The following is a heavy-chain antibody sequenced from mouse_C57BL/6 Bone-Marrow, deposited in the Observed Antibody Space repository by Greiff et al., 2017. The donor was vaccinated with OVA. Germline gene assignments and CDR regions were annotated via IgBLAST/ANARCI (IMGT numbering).Heavy chain of an antibody. Sequence: VQLQQSGAELVRPGASVKLSCTASGFNIKDYYMHWVKQRPEQGLEWIGRIDPEDGDTEYAPKFQGKATLTVDKSSNTAYLQLSSLTSEDTAVYYCTTYASYYVLDYWGQGTPLTVSS. V-gene: IGHV14-1*01. CDR3: TTYASYYVLDY. CDR1: GFNIKDYY. CDR2: IDPEDGDT. J-gene: IGHJ2*01. D-gene: IGHD2-3*01.